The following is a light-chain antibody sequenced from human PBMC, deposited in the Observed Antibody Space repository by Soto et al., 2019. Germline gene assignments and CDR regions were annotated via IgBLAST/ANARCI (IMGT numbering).Light chain of an antibody. V-gene: IGLV8-61*01. CDR2: STN. CDR3: ALYVGSGTVV. J-gene: IGLJ2*01. Sequence: QTVVSQEPSFSVSPGETVTITCALTSAQVLTNYYPSCYQQTPGQAPRTLIYSTNIRSSGVPHRFSGSILGNKAAPTITGAQADDEYDYYCALYVGSGTVVFGGGTKVTVL. CDR1: SAQVLTNYY.